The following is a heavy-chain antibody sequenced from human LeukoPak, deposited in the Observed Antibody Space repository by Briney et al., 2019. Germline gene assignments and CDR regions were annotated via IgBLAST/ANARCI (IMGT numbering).Heavy chain of an antibody. V-gene: IGHV3-15*01. J-gene: IGHJ6*03. CDR3: AKDTVKVTTIRRVPHYMDV. D-gene: IGHD5-12*01. CDR1: GFTFSNAW. Sequence: GGSLRLSCAASGFTFSNAWMSWVRRAPGKGLEWVGRIKSKTDGGTTDYAAPVKGRFTISRDNSKNTLYLQMNSLRAEDTAVYYCAKDTVKVTTIRRVPHYMDVWGKGTTVTISS. CDR2: IKSKTDGGTT.